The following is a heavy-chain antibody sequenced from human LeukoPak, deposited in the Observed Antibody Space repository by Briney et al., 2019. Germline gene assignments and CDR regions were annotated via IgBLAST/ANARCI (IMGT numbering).Heavy chain of an antibody. CDR3: AGSDTTGYTPREWDYWYFDL. CDR2: TRFDGKNK. V-gene: IGHV3-30*02. D-gene: IGHD1-1*01. Sequence: GGSLRLSCAASGFTFSDYYMSWIRQAPGKGLEWVSFTRFDGKNKYYADSVKGRFTISKDSSKNTLDLQMNSLRTEDTAVYYCAGSDTTGYTPREWDYWYFDLWGRGTLVTVSS. J-gene: IGHJ2*01. CDR1: GFTFSDYY.